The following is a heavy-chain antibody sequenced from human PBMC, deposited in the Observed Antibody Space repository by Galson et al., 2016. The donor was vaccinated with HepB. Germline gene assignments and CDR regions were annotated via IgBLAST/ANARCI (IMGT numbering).Heavy chain of an antibody. CDR2: INHSGGT. J-gene: IGHJ4*02. CDR1: GGSFSGYY. CDR3: AKKGRWHYAAPYYFDS. Sequence: SETLSLTCAVHGGSFSGYYWNWIRQPAGKGPEWIGEINHSGGTNYNPSLKGRVTISVDMSKNQFSLRLNSVTAADTAVYYCAKKGRWHYAAPYYFDSWGQGTLVTVSS. V-gene: IGHV4-34*01. D-gene: IGHD1-7*01.